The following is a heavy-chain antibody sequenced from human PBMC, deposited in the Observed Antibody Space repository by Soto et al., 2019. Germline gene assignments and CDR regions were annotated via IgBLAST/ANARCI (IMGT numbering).Heavy chain of an antibody. D-gene: IGHD2-2*01. CDR2: ITAYSGDT. CDR1: GYTFTSYG. Sequence: QVQLVQSGVEVKKPGSSVKVSCKTSGYTFTSYGISWVRQSPGQGLEWMGRITAYSGDTQYVQKFQGRFTMTTDTVTGTAYMELRSLRSDDTAIDYCARDPWVAVPAAVDYWGQGTLVTVSS. CDR3: ARDPWVAVPAAVDY. V-gene: IGHV1-18*01. J-gene: IGHJ4*02.